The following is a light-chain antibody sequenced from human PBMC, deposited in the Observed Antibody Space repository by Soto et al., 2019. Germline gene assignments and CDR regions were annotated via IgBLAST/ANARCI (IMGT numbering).Light chain of an antibody. CDR2: GAS. CDR3: QKYGSSTWYT. J-gene: IGKJ2*01. V-gene: IGKV3-20*01. CDR1: LSINSRY. Sequence: EIVLTQSPGTLSLSPGERATLSCRASLSINSRYLAWYQQKPGQAPRLVIYGASSRATGIPDRFSGSGSGTEFTLTISRLEPEDFAVYYCQKYGSSTWYTFGQGTKLEIK.